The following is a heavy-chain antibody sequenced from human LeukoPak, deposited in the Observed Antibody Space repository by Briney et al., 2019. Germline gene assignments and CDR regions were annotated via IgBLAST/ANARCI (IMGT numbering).Heavy chain of an antibody. J-gene: IGHJ4*02. CDR2: IRYDGSNK. CDR3: AKDRVFELWFEEASPYYFDY. D-gene: IGHD3-10*01. CDR1: GFTLSSYE. Sequence: GGSLRLSCTASGFTLSSYEMSWIRQAPGKGLEWVAYIRYDGSNKYYADSVKGRFTISRDISKNTLYLQMNSLRAEDTAVYYCAKDRVFELWFEEASPYYFDYWGQGTLVTVSS. V-gene: IGHV3-30*02.